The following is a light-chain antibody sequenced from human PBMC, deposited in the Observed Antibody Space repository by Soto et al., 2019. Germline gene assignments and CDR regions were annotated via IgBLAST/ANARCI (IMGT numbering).Light chain of an antibody. CDR1: QDISHW. J-gene: IGKJ5*01. Sequence: DIQMTQSPSSVSASVGDRVTISCRASQDISHWLAWYQQKPGEAPKFLIYAASNLQSGVPSKFSVSGSGKDFTLTISSLQPEDFAVYYCQQARRFPITFGQGTRLEIK. CDR2: AAS. V-gene: IGKV1-12*01. CDR3: QQARRFPIT.